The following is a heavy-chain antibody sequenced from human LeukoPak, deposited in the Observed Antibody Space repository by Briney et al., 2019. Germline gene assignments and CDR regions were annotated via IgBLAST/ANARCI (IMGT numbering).Heavy chain of an antibody. Sequence: NASETLSLTCTVSGGSISSSSYYWGWIRQPPGKGLEWIGSIYYSGSTYYNPSLKSRVTISVDTSKNQFSLKLSSVTAADTAVYYCARGPYSSSWLTWGQGTLVTVSS. CDR2: IYYSGST. CDR3: ARGPYSSSWLT. D-gene: IGHD6-13*01. V-gene: IGHV4-39*01. J-gene: IGHJ5*02. CDR1: GGSISSSSYY.